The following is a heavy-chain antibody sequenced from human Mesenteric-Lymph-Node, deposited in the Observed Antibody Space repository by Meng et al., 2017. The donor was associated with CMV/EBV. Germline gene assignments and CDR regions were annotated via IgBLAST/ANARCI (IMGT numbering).Heavy chain of an antibody. V-gene: IGHV3-30*02. CDR2: IRYDGSNK. D-gene: IGHD1-7*01. CDR1: GFIFSSHD. Sequence: GESLKISCAASGFIFSSHDMNWVRQAPGKGLEWVAFIRYDGSNKYYADSVKGRFTISRDNSKNTLYLQMNSLRAEDTAVYYCAKDLSGTTLYYYYGMDVWGQGTTVTVSS. J-gene: IGHJ6*02. CDR3: AKDLSGTTLYYYYGMDV.